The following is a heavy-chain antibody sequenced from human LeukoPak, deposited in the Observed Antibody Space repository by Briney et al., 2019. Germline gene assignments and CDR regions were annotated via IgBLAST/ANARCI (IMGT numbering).Heavy chain of an antibody. CDR3: AKGARGDTVTSIVGLNWFDP. CDR2: ISYDGSHK. D-gene: IGHD4-17*01. Sequence: HPGGSLRLSCAASGFTFGDYSMNWVRQAPGKGLEWVAVISYDGSHKYYADSVKGRFSISRDNSKNTLYLQMNSLRADDTAVYYCAKGARGDTVTSIVGLNWFDPWGQGTLVTVSS. J-gene: IGHJ5*02. CDR1: GFTFGDYS. V-gene: IGHV3-30*18.